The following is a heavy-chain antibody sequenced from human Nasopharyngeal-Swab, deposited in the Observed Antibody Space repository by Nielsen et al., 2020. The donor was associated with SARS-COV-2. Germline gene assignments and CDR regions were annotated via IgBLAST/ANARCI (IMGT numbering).Heavy chain of an antibody. V-gene: IGHV3-15*01. D-gene: IGHD2-15*01. J-gene: IGHJ6*02. CDR3: TTGNGYCSGGSCYQPRYYYGMDV. CDR2: IKSKTGGGTT. Sequence: WIRQPPGKGMEWVGRIKSKTGGGTTDYAAPVKGRFTISRDDSKNTLYLQMNSLKTEDTAVYYCTTGNGYCSGGSCYQPRYYYGMDVWGQGTTVTVSS.